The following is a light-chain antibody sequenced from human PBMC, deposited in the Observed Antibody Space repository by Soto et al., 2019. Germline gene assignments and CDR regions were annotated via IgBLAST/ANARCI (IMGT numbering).Light chain of an antibody. J-gene: IGLJ3*02. CDR2: RNS. Sequence: QSVLTQPPSASGTPDQRVTISCSGSSSNIGSNYVYWYQQVPGTAPKLLIYRNSQRPSGVPDRFSGSKSGTSASLAISGLRSEDEADYYCASWEDGLGGRVFGGGTQVTVL. CDR1: SSNIGSNY. CDR3: ASWEDGLGGRV. V-gene: IGLV1-47*01.